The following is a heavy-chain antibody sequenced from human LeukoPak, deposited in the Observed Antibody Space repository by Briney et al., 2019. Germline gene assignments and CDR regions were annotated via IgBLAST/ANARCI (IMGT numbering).Heavy chain of an antibody. J-gene: IGHJ3*02. V-gene: IGHV3-53*01. D-gene: IGHD3-9*01. CDR1: GFTVSTNY. Sequence: GGSLRLSCAASGFTVSTNYMSWVRQAPGKGLEWVSVMYSGGSTYYVDSVKGRFTISRDDSKNTLYLQMNSLRAEDTALYYCARGYYDILTGYYDAFDIWGQGTMVTVSS. CDR3: ARGYYDILTGYYDAFDI. CDR2: MYSGGST.